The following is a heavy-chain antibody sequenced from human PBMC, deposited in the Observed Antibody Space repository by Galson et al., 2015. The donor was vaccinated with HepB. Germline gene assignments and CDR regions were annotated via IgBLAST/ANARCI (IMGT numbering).Heavy chain of an antibody. Sequence: SETLSLTCGVSGGAITNNNYVWGWIRQSPGVGLQWIGTTYYGGHTYYNPSFRSRVSISIDTSSGQFSLTVTSVTAADTALYYCARGNSWHYGDYDGWHPLDYWGQGTQVTVSA. CDR1: GGAITNNNYV. CDR2: TYYGGHT. J-gene: IGHJ4*02. D-gene: IGHD3-3*01. V-gene: IGHV4-39*01. CDR3: ARGNSWHYGDYDGWHPLDY.